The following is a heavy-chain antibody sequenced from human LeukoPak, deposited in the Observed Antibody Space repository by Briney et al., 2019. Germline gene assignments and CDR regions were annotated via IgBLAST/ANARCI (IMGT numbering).Heavy chain of an antibody. D-gene: IGHD6-6*01. CDR2: IIPIFGTA. V-gene: IGHV1-69*13. Sequence: ASVKVSCKASGGTFSSYAMSWVRQAPGQGLEWMGGIIPIFGTANYAQKFQGRVTITADESTSTAYMELSSLRSEDTAVYYCARESIAVLNWFDPWGQGTLVTVSS. CDR3: ARESIAVLNWFDP. J-gene: IGHJ5*02. CDR1: GGTFSSYA.